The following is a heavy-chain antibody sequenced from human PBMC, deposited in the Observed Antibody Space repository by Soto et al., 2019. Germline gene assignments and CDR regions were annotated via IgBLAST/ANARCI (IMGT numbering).Heavy chain of an antibody. V-gene: IGHV3-15*01. CDR1: GFTVSNTW. J-gene: IGHJ4*02. D-gene: IGHD1-7*01. CDR2: IKSKTDGGTT. Sequence: GGSLRLSCAASGFTVSNTWMSWVRQAPGKGLEWVGRIKSKTDGGTTDYAAPVKGRFTISRDDSKNTLYLQMNSLKTEDTAVYYCTTELELRSDYWRQRTLVTVSS. CDR3: TTELELRSDY.